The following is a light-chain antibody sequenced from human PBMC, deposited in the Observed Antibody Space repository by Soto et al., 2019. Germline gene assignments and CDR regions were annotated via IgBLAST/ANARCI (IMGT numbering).Light chain of an antibody. V-gene: IGKV1-17*03. CDR3: LRHNLYPWA. J-gene: IGKJ1*01. CDR1: QDISNY. CDR2: AAS. Sequence: DIQMTQSPSAMSASVGDRVTVTCRASQDISNYLAWFQQKPGKVPRRLIYAASALQTGVPSRFSGNGSGTEFTLTINSLQPEDFATDYCLRHNLYPWAFGQGSKVEIK.